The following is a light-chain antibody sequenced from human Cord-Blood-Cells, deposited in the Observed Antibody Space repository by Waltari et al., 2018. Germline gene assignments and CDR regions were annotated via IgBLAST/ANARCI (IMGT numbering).Light chain of an antibody. CDR2: GAS. CDR3: QQYGSSPPT. V-gene: IGKV3-20*01. J-gene: IGKJ3*01. Sequence: IVLTQSPGTLSLSPGERATLSCRASQSVSSSYLAWYQQKPGPAPRLLIYGASSRATGIPDRFSGSGSGTDFTLTISRLEPEDFAVYYCQQYGSSPPTFGPGTKVDIK. CDR1: QSVSSSY.